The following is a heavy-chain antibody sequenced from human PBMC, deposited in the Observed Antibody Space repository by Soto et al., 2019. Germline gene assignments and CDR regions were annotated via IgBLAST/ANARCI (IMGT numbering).Heavy chain of an antibody. CDR2: ISSSSSYI. D-gene: IGHD5-18*01. CDR3: ARDTAMETPDFDY. J-gene: IGHJ4*02. CDR1: GFTFSSYS. Sequence: EVQLVESGGGLVKPGGSLRLSCAASGFTFSSYSMNWVRQAPGKGLEWVSSISSSSSYIYYADSVKGRFTISRDNDKNSLYLQMNSLRAEDTAVYYCARDTAMETPDFDYWGQGTLVTVSS. V-gene: IGHV3-21*01.